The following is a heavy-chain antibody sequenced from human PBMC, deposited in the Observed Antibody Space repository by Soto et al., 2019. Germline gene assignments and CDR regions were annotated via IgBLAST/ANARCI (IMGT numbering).Heavy chain of an antibody. Sequence: SVKVSCKASGGTFSSYAISWVRQAPGQGLEWMGGIIPIFGTANYAQKFQGRVTITADESTSTAYMELSSLRSEDTAVYYCARDDCSSTSCYFGFCYYYGMDVWGQWTSVTVSS. CDR2: IIPIFGTA. D-gene: IGHD2-2*01. CDR3: ARDDCSSTSCYFGFCYYYGMDV. CDR1: GGTFSSYA. V-gene: IGHV1-69*13. J-gene: IGHJ6*02.